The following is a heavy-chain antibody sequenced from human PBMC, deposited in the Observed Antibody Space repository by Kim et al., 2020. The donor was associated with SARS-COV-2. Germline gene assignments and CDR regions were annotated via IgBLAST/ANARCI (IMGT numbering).Heavy chain of an antibody. CDR2: IYYSGST. CDR1: RGSISSSSYY. Sequence: SETLSLTCTVSRGSISSSSYYWGWIRQPPGKGLEWIGSIYYSGSTYYNPSLKSRVTISVDTSKNQFSLKLSSVTAADTAVYYCARQISRYCSGGSCYSVYYYYYMDVWGKGTTVTVSS. D-gene: IGHD2-15*01. J-gene: IGHJ6*03. CDR3: ARQISRYCSGGSCYSVYYYYYMDV. V-gene: IGHV4-39*01.